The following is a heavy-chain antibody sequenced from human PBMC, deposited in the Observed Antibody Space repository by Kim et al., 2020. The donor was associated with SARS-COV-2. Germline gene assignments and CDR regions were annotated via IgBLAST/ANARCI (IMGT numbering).Heavy chain of an antibody. CDR3: AGQGGSYPRGAFDI. V-gene: IGHV4-59*08. J-gene: IGHJ3*02. CDR1: GGPISSYY. CDR2: IYYSGST. Sequence: SETLSLTCTVSGGPISSYYWSWIRQPPGKGLEWIGYIYYSGSTNYNPSLKSRVTISVDTSKNQFSLKLSSVTAADTAVYYCAGQGGSYPRGAFDIWGQGTMGTVSS. D-gene: IGHD2-15*01.